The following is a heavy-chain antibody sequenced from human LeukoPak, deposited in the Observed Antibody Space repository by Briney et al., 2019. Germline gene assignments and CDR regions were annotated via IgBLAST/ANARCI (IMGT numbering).Heavy chain of an antibody. D-gene: IGHD3-22*01. CDR3: ARGLYYYDSSGYDWFDP. V-gene: IGHV1-46*01. CDR1: GYTFTSYY. Sequence: ASVKVSCKASGYTFTSYYMHWVRQAPGQGLEWMGIINPSGGSTSYAQKFQGRVTMTGDTSTSTVYMELSSLRSEDTAVYYCARGLYYYDSSGYDWFDPWGQGTLVTVSS. CDR2: INPSGGST. J-gene: IGHJ5*02.